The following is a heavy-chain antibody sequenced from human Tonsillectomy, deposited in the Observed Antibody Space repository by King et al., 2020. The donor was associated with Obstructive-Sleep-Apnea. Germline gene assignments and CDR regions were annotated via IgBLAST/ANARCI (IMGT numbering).Heavy chain of an antibody. D-gene: IGHD5-12*01. J-gene: IGHJ6*02. CDR2: ISYDGNIK. CDR3: ARGSLSGYDNIYNNYYGMDV. CDR1: GFTFSSYV. V-gene: IGHV3-30-3*01. Sequence: VQLVESGGGVVQPGRSLRLSCAASGFTFSSYVMHWVRQAPGKGLEWVAFISYDGNIKYYADSVKGRFTISRDNSKNTLYLQMNSLRAEDTAVYYCARGSLSGYDNIYNNYYGMDVWGQGTTVTVSS.